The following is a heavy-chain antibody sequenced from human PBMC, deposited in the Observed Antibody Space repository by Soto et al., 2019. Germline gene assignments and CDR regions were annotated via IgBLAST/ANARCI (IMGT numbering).Heavy chain of an antibody. CDR1: GFTFSSYA. V-gene: IGHV3-30-3*01. D-gene: IGHD4-17*01. Sequence: GGSLRLSCAASGFTFSSYAMHWVRQAPGKGLEWVAVISYDGSNKYYADSVKGRFTISRDNSENTPYLQMNSLRAEDTAVYYCASSDYGDYAGAFDIWGQGTMVTVSS. CDR2: ISYDGSNK. CDR3: ASSDYGDYAGAFDI. J-gene: IGHJ3*02.